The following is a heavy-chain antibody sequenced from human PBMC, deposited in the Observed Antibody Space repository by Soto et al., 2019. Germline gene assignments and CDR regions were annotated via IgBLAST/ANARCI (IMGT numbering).Heavy chain of an antibody. CDR1: GVSISDYQ. J-gene: IGHJ4*02. D-gene: IGHD3-16*02. Sequence: QVQLQESGPGLVKPSETVSPTCSFSGVSISDYQWSWIRPPPGKGLEWIAYLYYSGRTNYHPSLKSRVTISLDTSTKQFSLTLRSVAAADTAVYYCATVRGLGEITYDLDYVGQGALFTVSS. CDR3: ATVRGLGEITYDLDY. CDR2: LYYSGRT. V-gene: IGHV4-59*01.